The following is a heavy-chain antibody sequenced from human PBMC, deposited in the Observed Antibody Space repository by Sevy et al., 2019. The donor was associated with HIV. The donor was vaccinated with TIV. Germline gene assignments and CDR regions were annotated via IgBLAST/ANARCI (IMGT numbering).Heavy chain of an antibody. Sequence: SEILSLTCTVSGGSITSLYWNWIRQPPGKGLEWIANIYYNGHINYNPSLKSRVTLSLVTSKNQSSLRLSSVPAANMAMYYCAGENAWGRGYSWGQGTLVTVSS. CDR1: GGSITSLY. CDR3: AGENAWGRGYS. V-gene: IGHV4-59*11. J-gene: IGHJ4*02. D-gene: IGHD1-26*01. CDR2: IYYNGHI.